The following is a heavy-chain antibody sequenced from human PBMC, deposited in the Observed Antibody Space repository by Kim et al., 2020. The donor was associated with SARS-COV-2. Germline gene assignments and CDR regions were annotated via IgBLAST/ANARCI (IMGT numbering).Heavy chain of an antibody. V-gene: IGHV3-33*06. CDR1: GFTFSSYG. Sequence: GGSLRLSCAASGFTFSSYGMHWVRQAPGKGLEWVAVIWYDGSNKYYADSVKGRFTISRDNSKNTLYLQMNSLRAEDTAVYYCAKDPYCSGGSCYSPGGGSYYYGMDVWGQGTTVTVSS. CDR3: AKDPYCSGGSCYSPGGGSYYYGMDV. J-gene: IGHJ6*02. D-gene: IGHD2-15*01. CDR2: IWYDGSNK.